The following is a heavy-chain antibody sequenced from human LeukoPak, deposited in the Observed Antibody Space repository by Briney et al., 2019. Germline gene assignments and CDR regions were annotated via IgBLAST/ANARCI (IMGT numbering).Heavy chain of an antibody. Sequence: SETLSLTCTVSGGSISCTTYHWGWIRQPPGKGLEWIGSIYYSGSTYYNPSLKSRVTISVDTSKNQFSLKLSSVTAADTAVYYCARRPYYYGSGSYLGWFDPWGQGTLVTVYS. CDR2: IYYSGST. CDR1: GGSISCTTYH. D-gene: IGHD3-10*01. V-gene: IGHV4-39*01. J-gene: IGHJ5*02. CDR3: ARRPYYYGSGSYLGWFDP.